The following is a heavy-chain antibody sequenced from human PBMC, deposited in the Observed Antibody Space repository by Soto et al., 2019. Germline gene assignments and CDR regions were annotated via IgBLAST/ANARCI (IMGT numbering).Heavy chain of an antibody. J-gene: IGHJ6*02. V-gene: IGHV5-51*01. CDR3: SRYDTSYSSSRGFYYGMDV. CDR1: GYSFTSYW. CDR2: IYPGDSDT. Sequence: GESLKISCKGSGYSFTSYWIGWVRQMPGKGLEWMGIIYPGDSDTRYSPSFQGQVTISADKSISTAYLQWSSLKASDTAMYFCSRYDTSYSSSRGFYYGMDVWGQGTTVTVSS. D-gene: IGHD6-6*01.